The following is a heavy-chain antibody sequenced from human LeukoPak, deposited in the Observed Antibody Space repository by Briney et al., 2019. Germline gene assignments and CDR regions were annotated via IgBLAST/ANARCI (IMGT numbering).Heavy chain of an antibody. CDR1: GFTFSSYG. J-gene: IGHJ6*03. CDR3: AKDQPSITMVRGVISNRYYYYYMDV. CDR2: IRYDGSNK. D-gene: IGHD3-10*01. Sequence: GGSLRLSRAASGFTFSSYGMHWVRQAPGKGLEWVAFIRYDGSNKYYADSVKGRFTISRDNSKNTLYLQMNSLRAEDTAVYYCAKDQPSITMVRGVISNRYYYYYMDVWGKGTTVTISS. V-gene: IGHV3-30*02.